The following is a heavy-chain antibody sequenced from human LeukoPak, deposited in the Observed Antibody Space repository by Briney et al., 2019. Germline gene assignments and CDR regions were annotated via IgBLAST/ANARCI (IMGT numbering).Heavy chain of an antibody. CDR3: ARDLPAFYDFWSGYSDY. J-gene: IGHJ4*02. CDR2: IKQDGSEK. V-gene: IGHV3-7*01. D-gene: IGHD3-3*01. Sequence: GGPLRLSCAASGFTFSSYWMSWVRQAPGKGLEWVANIKQDGSEKYYVDSVKGRFTISRDNAKNSLYLQMNSLRAEDTAVYYCARDLPAFYDFWSGYSDYWGQGTLVTVSS. CDR1: GFTFSSYW.